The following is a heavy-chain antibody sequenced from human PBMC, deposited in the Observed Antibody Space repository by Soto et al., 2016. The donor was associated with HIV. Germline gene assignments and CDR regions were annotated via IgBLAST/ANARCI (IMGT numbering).Heavy chain of an antibody. D-gene: IGHD3-10*01. V-gene: IGHV4-31*03. CDR3: ARVVHYYRSSEIDY. Sequence: VQLQESGPGLVKPSQTLSLTCIVSGGSINSGGYYWSWIRQHPGKGLEWIGYIYYSGSTYYNPSLESRVTISLDTSKNRFSLKLTSVTAADTAMYYCARVVHYYRSSEIDYWGQGTLVTVSS. J-gene: IGHJ4*02. CDR1: GGSINSGGYY. CDR2: IYYSGST.